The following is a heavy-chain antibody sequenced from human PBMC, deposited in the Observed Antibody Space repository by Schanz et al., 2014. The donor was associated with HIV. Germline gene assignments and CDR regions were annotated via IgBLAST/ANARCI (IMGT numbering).Heavy chain of an antibody. CDR1: GFTLSSYG. Sequence: VQLVESGGGLVKPGGSLRLSCAGSGFTLSSYGMHWVRQAPGKGLEWVAVISYDGSSKYYADSVKGRFTISRDNSKNTLYLQMNSLRAEDTAVYYCAKEATVVTLAFDIWGQGTMVTVSS. J-gene: IGHJ3*02. CDR3: AKEATVVTLAFDI. CDR2: ISYDGSSK. D-gene: IGHD4-17*01. V-gene: IGHV3-30*18.